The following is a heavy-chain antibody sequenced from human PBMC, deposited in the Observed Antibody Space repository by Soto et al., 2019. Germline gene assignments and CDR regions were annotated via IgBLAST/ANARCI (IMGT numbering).Heavy chain of an antibody. CDR2: ISGSGGST. CDR1: GFTFSSYA. J-gene: IGHJ2*01. D-gene: IGHD2-2*01. CDR3: AKGIKYCSSPSCPPWYFDL. V-gene: IGHV3-23*01. Sequence: EVQLLESGGGLVQPGGSLRLSCAASGFTFSSYAMSWVRQAPGKGLEWVSAISGSGGSTYYADSVKGRFTISRDNSKNTLYLQMNSLRAEDTAVYYCAKGIKYCSSPSCPPWYFDLWGRGTLVTVSS.